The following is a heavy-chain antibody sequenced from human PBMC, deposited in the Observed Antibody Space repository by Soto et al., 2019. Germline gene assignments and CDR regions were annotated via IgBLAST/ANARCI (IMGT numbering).Heavy chain of an antibody. J-gene: IGHJ4*02. CDR1: GFTFSSYA. CDR2: ISYDGSNK. D-gene: IGHD2-2*01. Sequence: QVQLVESGGGVVQPGRSLRLSCAASGFTFSSYAMHWVRQAPGKGLEWVAVISYDGSNKYYADSVKGRFTISRDNSKNTPYLQMNSLRAEDTAVYYCARGEGYCSSTSCDFVEAHLYYFDYWGQGTLVTVSS. CDR3: ARGEGYCSSTSCDFVEAHLYYFDY. V-gene: IGHV3-30-3*01.